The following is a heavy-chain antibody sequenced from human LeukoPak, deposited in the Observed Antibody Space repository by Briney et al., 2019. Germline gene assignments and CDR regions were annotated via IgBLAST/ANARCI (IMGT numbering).Heavy chain of an antibody. V-gene: IGHV1-8*01. J-gene: IGHJ6*03. CDR2: MNPNSGNT. CDR1: GYTFTSYD. CDR3: ALSGYYIYYYMDV. Sequence: ASVKVSCKASGYTFTSYDINWVRQATGQGLEWMGWMNPNSGNTGYAQKFQGRVTMTRDTSTSTVYMELSSLRSEDTAVYYCALSGYYIYYYMDVWGKGTTVTVSS. D-gene: IGHD3-3*01.